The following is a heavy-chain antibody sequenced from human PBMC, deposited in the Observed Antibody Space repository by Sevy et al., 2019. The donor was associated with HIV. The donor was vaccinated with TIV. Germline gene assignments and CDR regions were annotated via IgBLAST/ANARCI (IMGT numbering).Heavy chain of an antibody. CDR1: GFIFPDYA. Sequence: GGSLRLSCAASGFIFPDYAMSWVRQPPGKGLEWVSGINWNADNTGYDDSLKGRFTISRDNAKNSLYLEINSLRAEDTALYYCARSTYYYDTTGYGAFDLWGQGTLVTVSS. CDR3: ARSTYYYDTTGYGAFDL. J-gene: IGHJ3*01. CDR2: INWNADNT. V-gene: IGHV3-20*04. D-gene: IGHD3-22*01.